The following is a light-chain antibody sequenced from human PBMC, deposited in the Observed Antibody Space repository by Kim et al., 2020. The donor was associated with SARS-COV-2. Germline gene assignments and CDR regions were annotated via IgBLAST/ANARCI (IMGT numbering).Light chain of an antibody. CDR3: QTWDSITVV. J-gene: IGLJ2*01. V-gene: IGLV3-1*01. CDR1: KLGEKY. Sequence: GSPGQTASITCSGDKLGEKYACWYQQKPGQSPVLVIYQDTKRPSRIPERFSGSNSGNTATLTISGTQAMDEADYYCQTWDSITVVFGGGTQLTVL. CDR2: QDT.